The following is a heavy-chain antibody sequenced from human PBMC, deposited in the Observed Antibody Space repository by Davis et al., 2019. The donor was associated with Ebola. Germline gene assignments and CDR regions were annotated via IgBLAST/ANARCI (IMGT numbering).Heavy chain of an antibody. CDR2: IRSKAYGGTT. J-gene: IGHJ4*02. CDR1: GFTFGDYA. Sequence: GESLKISCTASGFTFGDYAMSWVRQAPGKGLEWVGFIRSKAYGGTTEYAASVKGRFTISRDDSKSIAYLQMNSLKTEDTAVYYCTRDRDYYDSSGYYYYARTTGFDYWGQGTLVTVSS. CDR3: TRDRDYYDSSGYYYYARTTGFDY. D-gene: IGHD3-22*01. V-gene: IGHV3-49*04.